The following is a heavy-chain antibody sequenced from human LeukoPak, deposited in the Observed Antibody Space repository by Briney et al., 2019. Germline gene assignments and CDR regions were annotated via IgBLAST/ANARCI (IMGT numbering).Heavy chain of an antibody. CDR3: ARDLQQLKHNWFDP. CDR2: ISAYNGNT. D-gene: IGHD6-13*01. V-gene: IGHV1-18*01. J-gene: IGHJ5*02. Sequence: ASVKVSFKSSGYTFTSNGISWVRQPPGQGLERMGWISAYNGNTNYAQKLQGRVTMTTDTSTSTDYMELRSLRSDDTAVYDCARDLQQLKHNWFDPWGQGTLVTVSS. CDR1: GYTFTSNG.